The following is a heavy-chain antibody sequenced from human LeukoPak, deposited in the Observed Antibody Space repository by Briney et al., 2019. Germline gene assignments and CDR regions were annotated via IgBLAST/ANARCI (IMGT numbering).Heavy chain of an antibody. CDR3: ARFGVDYDMDV. J-gene: IGHJ6*02. D-gene: IGHD3-16*01. Sequence: SETLSLTCTVSGGSISGHYWTWIRQPPGKGLEWIGQIHYSGSTDYNPSLKSRVTISVDTSKNQLSLKVTSVTGADTAVYYCARFGVDYDMDVWGQGTTVTVSS. V-gene: IGHV4-59*11. CDR2: IHYSGST. CDR1: GGSISGHY.